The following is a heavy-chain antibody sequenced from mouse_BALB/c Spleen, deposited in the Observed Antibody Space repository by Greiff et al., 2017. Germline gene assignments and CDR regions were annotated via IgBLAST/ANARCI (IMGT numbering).Heavy chain of an antibody. V-gene: IGHV2-9-2*01. CDR1: GFSLTSYD. CDR3: VRDGNSAWFAY. Sequence: VKVVESGPGLVAPSQSLSITCTVSGFSLTSYDISWIRQPPGKGLEWLGVIWTGGGTNYNSAFMSRLSISKDNSKSQVFLKMNSLQTDDTAIYYCVRDGNSAWFAYWGQGTLVTVSA. D-gene: IGHD2-1*01. J-gene: IGHJ3*01. CDR2: IWTGGGT.